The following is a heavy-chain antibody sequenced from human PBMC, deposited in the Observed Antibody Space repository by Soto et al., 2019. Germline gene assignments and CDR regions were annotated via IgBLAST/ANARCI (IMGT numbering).Heavy chain of an antibody. J-gene: IGHJ4*02. CDR1: GGTFSSYA. V-gene: IGHV1-69*13. CDR3: ARGGKLEGTQPPDY. CDR2: IIPIFGTA. Sequence: GASVKVSCKASGGTFSSYAISWVRQAPGQGLEWMGGIIPIFGTANYAQKFQGRVTITADESTSTAYMELSSLRSEDTAVYYCARGGKLEGTQPPDYWGQGTLVTVSS. D-gene: IGHD6-6*01.